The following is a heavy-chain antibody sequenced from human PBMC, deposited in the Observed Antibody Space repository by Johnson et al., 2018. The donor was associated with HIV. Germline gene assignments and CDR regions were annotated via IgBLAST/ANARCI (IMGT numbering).Heavy chain of an antibody. V-gene: IGHV3-30*02. CDR2: IRYDGSNQ. Sequence: QEKLVESGGGLVQPGGSLRLSCAASGFTFSSYWMSWVRQAPGKGLEWVAFIRYDGSNQYYADSVKGRFTISRDNSENTLYLQMNSLKAEDTAVYYCAGLSDDAFDFWGQGTMVIVSS. CDR1: GFTFSSYW. CDR3: AGLSDDAFDF. J-gene: IGHJ3*01.